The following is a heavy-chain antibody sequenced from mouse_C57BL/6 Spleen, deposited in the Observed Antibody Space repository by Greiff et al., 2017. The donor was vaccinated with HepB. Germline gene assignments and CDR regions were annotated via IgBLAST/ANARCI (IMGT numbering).Heavy chain of an antibody. Sequence: VQLQQSGAELVRPGASVKLSCTASGFNIKDDYMHWVKQRPEQGLEWIGWIDPENGDTEYASKFQGKATITADTSSNTAYLQLSSLTAEDTAVYYCTTSSYGPFDYWGQGTTLTVSS. J-gene: IGHJ2*01. CDR2: IDPENGDT. CDR1: GFNIKDDY. D-gene: IGHD1-1*01. V-gene: IGHV14-4*01. CDR3: TTSSYGPFDY.